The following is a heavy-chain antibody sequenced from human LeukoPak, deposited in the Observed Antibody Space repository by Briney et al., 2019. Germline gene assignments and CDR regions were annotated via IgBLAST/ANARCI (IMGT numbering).Heavy chain of an antibody. CDR1: GEPFNDYY. V-gene: IGHV4-34*01. J-gene: IGHJ5*02. D-gene: IGHD3-3*01. CDR2: INHSGST. Sequence: PSETLSLTCAVYGEPFNDYYWSWIRQPPGKGLEWIGEINHSGSTNSNPSLKSRVTISVDTSKNQFSLKLTSVTAADTAVYYCARGRKGLLLSWFDPWGQGTLVTVSS. CDR3: ARGRKGLLLSWFDP.